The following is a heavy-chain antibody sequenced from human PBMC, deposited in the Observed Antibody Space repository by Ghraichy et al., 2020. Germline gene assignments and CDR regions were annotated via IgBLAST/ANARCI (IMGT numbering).Heavy chain of an antibody. CDR1: GYTFINYD. V-gene: IGHV1-18*01. D-gene: IGHD6-19*01. Sequence: ASVKVSCKASGYTFINYDISWVRQAPGQGLEWMGWISASNGKTHSAQKLQGRVTMTTDTSRSTAYMELRNLRSDDTAVYYCARSRGGAVAVYYMYGMDVWGQGTTVTVSS. CDR3: ARSRGGAVAVYYMYGMDV. J-gene: IGHJ6*02. CDR2: ISASNGKT.